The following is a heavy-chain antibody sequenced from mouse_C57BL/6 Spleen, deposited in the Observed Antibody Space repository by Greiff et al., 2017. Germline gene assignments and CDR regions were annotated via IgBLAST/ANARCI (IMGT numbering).Heavy chain of an antibody. Sequence: QVQLKESGAELARPGASVKLSCKASGYTFTSYGISWVKQRTGQGLEWIGEIYPRSGNTYYNEKFKGKATLTADKSSSTAYMELRSLTSEDSAVYFCARFYYDYDDSFFAYWGQGTLVTVSA. J-gene: IGHJ3*01. CDR2: IYPRSGNT. D-gene: IGHD2-4*01. V-gene: IGHV1-81*01. CDR1: GYTFTSYG. CDR3: ARFYYDYDDSFFAY.